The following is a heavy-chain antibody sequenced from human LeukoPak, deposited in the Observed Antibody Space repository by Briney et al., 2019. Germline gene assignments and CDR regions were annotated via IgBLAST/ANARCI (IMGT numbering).Heavy chain of an antibody. CDR2: ISGSGGST. CDR3: AELGITMIGGV. J-gene: IGHJ4*02. V-gene: IGHV3-23*01. D-gene: IGHD3-10*02. CDR1: GFTFSSYG. Sequence: GGTLRLSCAASGFTFSSYGMSWVRQAPGKGLEWVSAISGSGGSTYYADSVKGRFTISRDNAKNSLYLQMNSLRAEDTAVYYCAELGITMIGGVWGQGTLVTVSS.